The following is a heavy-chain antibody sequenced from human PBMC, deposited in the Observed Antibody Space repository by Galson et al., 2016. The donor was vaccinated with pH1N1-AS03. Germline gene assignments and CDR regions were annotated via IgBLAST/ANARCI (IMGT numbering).Heavy chain of an antibody. CDR1: GFTVSSGY. Sequence: SLRLSCAATGFTVSSGYHMSWVRQAPGKGLEWVSVIHPGGDTYNADSVKGRFTISRDNFENMVYLQMNSLRPEDKAGYYCAGDEGFANGINVWGQGTTVTVSS. D-gene: IGHD3-3*01. V-gene: IGHV3-66*02. CDR2: IHPGGDT. CDR3: AGDEGFANGINV. J-gene: IGHJ6*02.